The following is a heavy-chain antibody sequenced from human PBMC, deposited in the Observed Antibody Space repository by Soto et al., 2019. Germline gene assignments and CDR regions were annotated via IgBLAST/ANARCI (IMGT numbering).Heavy chain of an antibody. CDR3: ATGRQLWAFDY. J-gene: IGHJ4*02. CDR1: GYTFTSYS. CDR2: FDPEDGET. V-gene: IGHV1-24*01. Sequence: GASVKVSCKASGYTFTSYSMYWVQQAPGQGLEWMGGFDPEDGETIYAQKFQGRVTMTEDTSTDTAYMELSSLRSEDTAVYYCATGRQLWAFDYWGQGTLVTVSS. D-gene: IGHD5-18*01.